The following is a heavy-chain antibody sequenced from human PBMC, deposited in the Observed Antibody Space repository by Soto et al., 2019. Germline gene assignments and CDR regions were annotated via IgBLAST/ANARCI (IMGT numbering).Heavy chain of an antibody. V-gene: IGHV1-18*01. CDR1: GYTFTRYY. D-gene: IGHD2-15*01. CDR3: ASPVPYCSGGSCYSDYYYGMDV. Sequence: ASVKVSCKASGYTFTRYYINWVRQAPGQGLEKMRWVSAYNDNTHYEQKHQGRVTLTKDTSTSTAYMELRSLRSDDTAVYYCASPVPYCSGGSCYSDYYYGMDVWGQGTTVTVSS. CDR2: VSAYNDNT. J-gene: IGHJ6*02.